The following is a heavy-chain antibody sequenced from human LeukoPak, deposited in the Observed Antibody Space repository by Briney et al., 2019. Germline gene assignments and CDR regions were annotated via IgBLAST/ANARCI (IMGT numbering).Heavy chain of an antibody. Sequence: VGSLRLSCAASGFTFSSYSMNWVRQAPGKGLEWGSSISSSSSYIYYADSVKGRFTVSRDNAKNSLYLQMNSLRAEDTAVYYCARAGYGDYLLTNWGQGTLVTVSS. CDR1: GFTFSSYS. CDR3: ARAGYGDYLLTN. V-gene: IGHV3-21*01. CDR2: ISSSSSYI. J-gene: IGHJ4*02. D-gene: IGHD4-17*01.